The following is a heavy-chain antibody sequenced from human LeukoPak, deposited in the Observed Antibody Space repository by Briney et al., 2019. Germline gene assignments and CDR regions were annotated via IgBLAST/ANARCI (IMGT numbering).Heavy chain of an antibody. Sequence: GGSLRLSCAASGFTFSSYSMNWVRQAPGKGLEWVSSISSSSSYIYYADSVKGRFTISRDNAKNSLYLQMNSLRAEDTAVYYCARFSPGYSYGPDVDYWGQGTLVTVSS. D-gene: IGHD5-18*01. CDR1: GFTFSSYS. CDR3: ARFSPGYSYGPDVDY. V-gene: IGHV3-21*01. J-gene: IGHJ4*02. CDR2: ISSSSSYI.